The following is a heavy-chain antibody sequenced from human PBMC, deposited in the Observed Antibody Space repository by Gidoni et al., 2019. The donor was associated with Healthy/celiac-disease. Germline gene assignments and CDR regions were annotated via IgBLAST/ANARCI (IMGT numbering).Heavy chain of an antibody. J-gene: IGHJ6*02. D-gene: IGHD2-21*02. CDR1: GYTFTGYY. CDR2: INPNSGGT. CDR3: ARDSGGDCYFASFRRLGGGGCGMDV. Sequence: QVQLVQSGAEVKKPGASVKVSCKASGYTFTGYYMHWVRQAPGQGLEWMGWINPNSGGTNYAQKFQGWVTMTRDTSISTAYMELSRLRSDDTAVYYCARDSGGDCYFASFRRLGGGGCGMDVWGQGTTVTVSS. V-gene: IGHV1-2*04.